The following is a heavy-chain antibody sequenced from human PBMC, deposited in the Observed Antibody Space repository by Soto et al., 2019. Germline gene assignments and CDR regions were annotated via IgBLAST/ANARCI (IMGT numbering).Heavy chain of an antibody. CDR2: IYYSGST. CDR3: ARRYGKNAFDI. Sequence: SETLSLTCTVSGGSISSGDYYWSWIRQPPGKGLEWIGYIYYSGSTNYNPSLKSRVTISVDTSKNQFSLKLSSVTAADTAVYYCARRYGKNAFDIWGQGTMVTVS. V-gene: IGHV4-61*08. J-gene: IGHJ3*02. CDR1: GGSISSGDYY. D-gene: IGHD5-18*01.